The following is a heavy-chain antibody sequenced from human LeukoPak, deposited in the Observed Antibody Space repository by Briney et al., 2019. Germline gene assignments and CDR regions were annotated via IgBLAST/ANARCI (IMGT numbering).Heavy chain of an antibody. Sequence: SETLSLTCTVSGGSTSCYYWSWIRQPAGKGLEWIGRIYTSGSTNYNPSLKSRVTMSVDTSKNQFSLKLSSVTAADTAVYYCARDRRYYDSSGYLDYWGQGTLVTVSS. J-gene: IGHJ4*02. CDR3: ARDRRYYDSSGYLDY. V-gene: IGHV4-4*07. CDR2: IYTSGST. CDR1: GGSTSCYY. D-gene: IGHD3-22*01.